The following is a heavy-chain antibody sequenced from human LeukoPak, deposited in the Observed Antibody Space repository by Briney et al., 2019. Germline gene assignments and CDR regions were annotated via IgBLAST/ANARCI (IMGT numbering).Heavy chain of an antibody. J-gene: IGHJ6*03. CDR1: GGSFCGYY. CDR3: ARVGSRRNWFSVAPYYDMDG. D-gene: IGHD1-20*01. V-gene: IGHV4-34*01. Sequence: LETLPSTCAVYGGSFCGYYWSWIRQHPGKGLVWIGEINHSRSTNYNPSLKSRVTLSVYTSKNQFSLTVSSVTAADTAVYYCARVGSRRNWFSVAPYYDMDGRGKGTTVTVSS. CDR2: INHSRST.